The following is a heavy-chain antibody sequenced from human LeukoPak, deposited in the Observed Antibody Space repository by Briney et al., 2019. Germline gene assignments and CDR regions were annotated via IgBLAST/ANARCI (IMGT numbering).Heavy chain of an antibody. CDR1: GFTFSSYG. CDR2: ISGSGGST. D-gene: IGHD3-3*01. J-gene: IGHJ4*02. CDR3: ARGQDDFWSGYYDY. V-gene: IGHV3-23*01. Sequence: GGTLRLSCAASGFTFSSYGMSWVRQAPGKGLEWVSAISGSGGSTYYADSVKGRFTISRDNSKNTLYLQMNSLRAEDTAVYYCARGQDDFWSGYYDYWGQGTLVTVSS.